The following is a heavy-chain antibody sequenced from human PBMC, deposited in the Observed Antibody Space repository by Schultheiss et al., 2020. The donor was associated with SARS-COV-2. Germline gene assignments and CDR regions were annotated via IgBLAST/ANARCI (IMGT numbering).Heavy chain of an antibody. CDR3: AREGYDFWSEKPFDY. D-gene: IGHD3-3*01. Sequence: ASVKVSCKASGGTFSSYVISWVRQAPGQGLEWMGWISAYNGNTNYAQKLQGRVTMTTDTSTSTAYMELRSLRSDDTAVYYCAREGYDFWSEKPFDYWGQGTLVTVSS. CDR1: GGTFSSYV. V-gene: IGHV1-18*01. J-gene: IGHJ4*02. CDR2: ISAYNGNT.